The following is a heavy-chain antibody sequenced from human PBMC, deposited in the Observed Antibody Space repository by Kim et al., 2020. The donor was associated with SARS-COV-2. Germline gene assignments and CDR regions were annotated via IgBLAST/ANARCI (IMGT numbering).Heavy chain of an antibody. CDR2: IYYRGST. CDR3: ARGFFRVAIFGVVSRHGSDV. Sequence: SETLSLTCTVSGGSISSGAYYWSWIRQPQGKGLEWIGYIYYRGSTYDNSSLERRVTIPVNTTKTQFSLKLSSVTAADTVVYYCARGFFRVAIFGVVSRHGSDVWGRGTTVTVSS. J-gene: IGHJ6*02. V-gene: IGHV4-30-4*01. CDR1: GGSISSGAYY. D-gene: IGHD3-3*01.